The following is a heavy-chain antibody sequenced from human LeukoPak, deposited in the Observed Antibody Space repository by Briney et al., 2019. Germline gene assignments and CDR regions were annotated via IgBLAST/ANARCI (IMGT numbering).Heavy chain of an antibody. V-gene: IGHV4-34*01. D-gene: IGHD3-22*01. CDR3: ASAPSYDSSGYWAARNWFDP. CDR1: GGSFSGYY. CDR2: INHSGST. Sequence: SETLSLTCAVYGGSFSGYYWRWIRQPPGKGLEWIGEINHSGSTNYNPSLKSRVTISVDTSKNQFSLKLSSVTAADTAVYYCASAPSYDSSGYWAARNWFDPWGQGTLVTVSS. J-gene: IGHJ5*02.